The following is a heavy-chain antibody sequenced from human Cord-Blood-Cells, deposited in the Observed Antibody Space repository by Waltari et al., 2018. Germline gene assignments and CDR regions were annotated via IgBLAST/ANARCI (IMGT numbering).Heavy chain of an antibody. J-gene: IGHJ6*02. CDR3: ARGLPSSGSYYYYYGMDV. CDR1: GGSFSGYY. CDR2: INHSGST. V-gene: IGHV4-34*01. Sequence: QVQLQQWGAGLLKPSETLSLTCAVYGGSFSGYYWSWIRQRPGKGLEWIGEINHSGSTNYNPSLKSRVTISVDTSKNQFSLKLSSVTAADTAVYYCARGLPSSGSYYYYYGMDVWGQGTTVTVSS. D-gene: IGHD1-26*01.